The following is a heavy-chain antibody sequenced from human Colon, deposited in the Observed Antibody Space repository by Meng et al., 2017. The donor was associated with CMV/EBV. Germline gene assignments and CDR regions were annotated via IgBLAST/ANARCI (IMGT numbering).Heavy chain of an antibody. J-gene: IGHJ4*02. V-gene: IGHV1-8*01. CDR3: ARGGGGTSSDY. CDR1: GYTFTDYD. CDR2: MTPSSGYP. D-gene: IGHD6-6*01. Sequence: ASVTVSCKTSGYTFTDYDVNWVRQAPGQGLEWMGWMTPSSGYPGYAPKFQGRVTMTRNTSISTAYMELSGLTSKDTAVYYCARGGGGTSSDYWGQGTLVTVSS.